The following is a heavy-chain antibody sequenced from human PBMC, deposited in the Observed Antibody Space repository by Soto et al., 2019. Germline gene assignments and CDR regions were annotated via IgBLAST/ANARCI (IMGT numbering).Heavy chain of an antibody. CDR1: GYTFTNYG. J-gene: IGHJ2*01. CDR3: ARESRSSRYDSSGYSQFWFFDL. D-gene: IGHD3-22*01. Sequence: GASVKVSCTASGYTFTNYGISWVRQAPGQGLEWMGWISAYNGNTNYAQKFQDRVTMTTDTSTSTAYMELSSVTAADTAVYYCARESRSSRYDSSGYSQFWFFDLWGRGTLVTVSS. V-gene: IGHV1-18*01. CDR2: ISAYNGNT.